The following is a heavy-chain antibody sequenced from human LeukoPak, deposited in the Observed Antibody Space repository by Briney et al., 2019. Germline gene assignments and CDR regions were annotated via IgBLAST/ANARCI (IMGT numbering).Heavy chain of an antibody. CDR3: ARRGYSGYDFDY. CDR1: GYTFTGYY. D-gene: IGHD5-12*01. V-gene: IGHV1-2*04. CDR2: INPNSSGT. Sequence: ASVKVSCKASGYTFTGYYMHWVRQAPGQGLEWMGWINPNSSGTNYAQKFQGWVTMTRDTSISTAYMELSRLRSDNTAVYYCARRGYSGYDFDYWGQGTLVTVSS. J-gene: IGHJ4*02.